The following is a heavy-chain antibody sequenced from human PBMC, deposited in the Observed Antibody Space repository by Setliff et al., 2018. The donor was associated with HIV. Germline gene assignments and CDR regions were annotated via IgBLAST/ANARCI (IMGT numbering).Heavy chain of an antibody. Sequence: GGSLRLSCAASGFTFSSYAMSWVRQTPGKGLEWVSAVSGGGGSTYYADSVKGRFTIPRDNSKNTLYLQMNSLRAADTALYYCARDWDYSDSNGNLDSWGQGTLVTVSS. CDR3: ARDWDYSDSNGNLDS. CDR2: VSGGGGST. D-gene: IGHD3-22*01. CDR1: GFTFSSYA. V-gene: IGHV3-23*01. J-gene: IGHJ4*02.